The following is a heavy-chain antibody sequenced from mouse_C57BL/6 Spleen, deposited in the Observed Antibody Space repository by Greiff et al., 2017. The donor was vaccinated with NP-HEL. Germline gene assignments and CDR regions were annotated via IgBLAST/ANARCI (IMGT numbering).Heavy chain of an antibody. CDR1: GYTFTSYW. Sequence: VQLQQPGAELVKPGASVKLSCKASGYTFTSYWMHWVKQRPGQGLEWIGMIHPNSGSTNYNEKFKSKATLTVDKSSSTAYMQLSSLTSEDSAVYYCARSYDGYYGDYWGQGTTLTVSS. D-gene: IGHD2-3*01. CDR2: IHPNSGST. J-gene: IGHJ2*01. CDR3: ARSYDGYYGDY. V-gene: IGHV1-64*01.